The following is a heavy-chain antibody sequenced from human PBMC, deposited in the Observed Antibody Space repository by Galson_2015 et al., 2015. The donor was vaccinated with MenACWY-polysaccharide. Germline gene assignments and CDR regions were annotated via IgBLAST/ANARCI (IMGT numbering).Heavy chain of an antibody. D-gene: IGHD2-2*01. CDR3: ARELYCSSTGCWEGYDY. V-gene: IGHV3-7*01. CDR2: IKQDGSEK. Sequence: SLRLSCAASGFTFSSYWMSWVRQAPGKGLEWVANIKQDGSEKYYVDSVKGRFTISRDNAKNSLYLQMNSLRAEDTAVYYCARELYCSSTGCWEGYDYWGQGTLVTVSS. CDR1: GFTFSSYW. J-gene: IGHJ4*02.